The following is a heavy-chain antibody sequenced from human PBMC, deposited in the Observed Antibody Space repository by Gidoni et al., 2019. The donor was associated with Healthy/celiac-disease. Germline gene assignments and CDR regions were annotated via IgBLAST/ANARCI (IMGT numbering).Heavy chain of an antibody. V-gene: IGHV2-5*02. J-gene: IGHJ1*01. CDR3: ARAVDPEFSSPYFQH. D-gene: IGHD2-2*01. Sequence: QITLKESGPTLVKPTQTLTLTCTFSGFSLSTSGVGVGWIRQPPGKALEWLALIYWDDDKRYSPSLKSRLTITKDTSKNQVVLTMTNMDPVDTATYYCARAVDPEFSSPYFQHWGQGTLVTVSS. CDR2: IYWDDDK. CDR1: GFSLSTSGVG.